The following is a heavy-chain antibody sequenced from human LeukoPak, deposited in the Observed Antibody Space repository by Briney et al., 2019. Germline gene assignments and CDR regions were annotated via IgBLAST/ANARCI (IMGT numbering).Heavy chain of an antibody. D-gene: IGHD2-2*01. CDR1: GFTFSSYG. V-gene: IGHV3-23*01. CDR2: ISGSGGST. CDR3: ARWVCSSTSCYYFDY. J-gene: IGHJ4*02. Sequence: QSGGSLRLSCAASGFTFSSYGMSWVRQAPGKGLEWVSAISGSGGSTYYADSVKGRFTISRDNSKSTLYLQMNSLRAEDTAVYYCARWVCSSTSCYYFDYWGQGTLVTVSS.